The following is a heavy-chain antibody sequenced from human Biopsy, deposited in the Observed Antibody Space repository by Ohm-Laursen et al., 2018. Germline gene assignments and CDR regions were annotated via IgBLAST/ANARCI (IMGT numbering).Heavy chain of an antibody. Sequence: SDTPSLTCIVSRDSISNYYWTWIRQSPGKGLEWIGYIYYTGSTNYNPSVKSRVTISVDTSKNQFSLKLNSVTAADAAVYFCARDSRGGHLNTTLITGKNLDSWGQGILVTVSS. V-gene: IGHV4-59*01. CDR2: IYYTGST. D-gene: IGHD3-16*01. CDR1: RDSISNYY. J-gene: IGHJ4*02. CDR3: ARDSRGGHLNTTLITGKNLDS.